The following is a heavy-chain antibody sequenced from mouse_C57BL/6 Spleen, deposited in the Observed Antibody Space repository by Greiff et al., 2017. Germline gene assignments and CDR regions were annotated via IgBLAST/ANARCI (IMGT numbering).Heavy chain of an antibody. V-gene: IGHV14-1*01. Sequence: VQLQQSGAELVRPGASVKLSCTASGFNIKDYYMHWVKQRPEQGLEWIGRIDPEDGDTEYAPKFQGKATMTADTSSNTAYLQLSSLTSEDTAVYYGTAYYYGSSFFGGWGQGTLVTVSA. CDR2: IDPEDGDT. CDR3: TAYYYGSSFFGG. D-gene: IGHD1-1*01. CDR1: GFNIKDYY. J-gene: IGHJ3*01.